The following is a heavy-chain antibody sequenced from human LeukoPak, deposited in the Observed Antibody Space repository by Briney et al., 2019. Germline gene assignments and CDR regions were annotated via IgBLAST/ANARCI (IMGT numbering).Heavy chain of an antibody. V-gene: IGHV3-33*01. Sequence: PGGSLRLSCAASGFTFSSYGMHWVRQAPGKGLEWVAVIWYDGSNKYYADSVKGRFTISRDNSKNTLYLQMNSLRAEDTAVYYCARGPTLWFGESPGDYWGQGTLVTVSS. CDR1: GFTFSSYG. J-gene: IGHJ4*02. CDR3: ARGPTLWFGESPGDY. CDR2: IWYDGSNK. D-gene: IGHD3-10*01.